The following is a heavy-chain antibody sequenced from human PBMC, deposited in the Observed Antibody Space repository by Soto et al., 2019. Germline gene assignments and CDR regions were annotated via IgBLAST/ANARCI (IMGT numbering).Heavy chain of an antibody. CDR2: ISWDGGST. J-gene: IGHJ4*02. Sequence: EVQLVESGGVVVQPGGSLRLSCAASGFTFDDYTMHWVRQAPGKGLEWVSLISWDGGSTYYADSVKGRFTISRDNSKNSLYLQMNSLRTEDTALYYCAKDRPKYCGGDCYIDYWGQGTLVTVSS. CDR3: AKDRPKYCGGDCYIDY. CDR1: GFTFDDYT. V-gene: IGHV3-43*01. D-gene: IGHD2-21*02.